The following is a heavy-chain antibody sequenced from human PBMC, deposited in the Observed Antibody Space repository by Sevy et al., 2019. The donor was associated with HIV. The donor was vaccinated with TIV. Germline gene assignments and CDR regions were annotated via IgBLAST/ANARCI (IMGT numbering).Heavy chain of an antibody. J-gene: IGHJ4*02. CDR2: IYYSGSP. D-gene: IGHD6-6*01. V-gene: IGHV4-31*03. CDR3: AAHPFEYSSSSSKGFDY. Sequence: SETLSLTCTVSGGSISSGGYYWSWIRQHPGKGLEWIGYIYYSGSPYYNPSLKSRVTISVDTSKNQFSLKLSSVTAADTAVYYCAAHPFEYSSSSSKGFDYWGQGTLVTVSS. CDR1: GGSISSGGYY.